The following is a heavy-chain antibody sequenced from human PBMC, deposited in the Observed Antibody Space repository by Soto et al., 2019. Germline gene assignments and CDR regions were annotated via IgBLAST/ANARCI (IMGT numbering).Heavy chain of an antibody. J-gene: IGHJ5*02. CDR1: GGSISSGDYY. Sequence: SETLSLTCTVSGGSISSGDYYWSWIRQPPGKGLEWIGYIYYSGSTYYNPSLKSRVTISVDTSKNQFSLKLSSVTAADTAVYYCARGSGSGGYWFDPWGQGTLVTVYS. D-gene: IGHD2-15*01. CDR3: ARGSGSGGYWFDP. V-gene: IGHV4-30-4*01. CDR2: IYYSGST.